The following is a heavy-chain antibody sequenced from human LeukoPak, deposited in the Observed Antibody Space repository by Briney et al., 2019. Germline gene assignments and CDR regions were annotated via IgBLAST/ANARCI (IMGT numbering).Heavy chain of an antibody. CDR3: ARGKNSLLNYFDY. J-gene: IGHJ4*02. CDR2: VSAYNGNT. CDR1: GYTFTSYA. V-gene: IGHV1-18*01. D-gene: IGHD3-10*01. Sequence: GASVKVSCKASGYTFTSYAISWVRQAPGQGLEWMGWVSAYNGNTNYAQNLQGRVTMTTDTSASTAYMELRSLRSDDTAVYYCARGKNSLLNYFDYWGQGTLVTVSS.